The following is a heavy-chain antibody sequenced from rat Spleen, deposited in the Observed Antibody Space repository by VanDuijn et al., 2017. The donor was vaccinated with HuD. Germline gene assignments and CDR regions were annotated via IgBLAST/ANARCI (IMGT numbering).Heavy chain of an antibody. V-gene: IGHV5S23*01. CDR1: GFTFSDYY. D-gene: IGHD1-6*01. J-gene: IGHJ4*01. CDR2: ISTRGCST. CDR3: TRAMYTTDYYFAKGYYVMDA. Sequence: EVQLVESGGGLVQPGRSLKLSCTASGFTFSDYYMAWVRQAPTKGLELVATISTRGCSTYYRDSVKGRCTISRDNAKGTLSLQMIIMRSEDTAPYYCTRAMYTTDYYFAKGYYVMDAWGQGASVTVSS.